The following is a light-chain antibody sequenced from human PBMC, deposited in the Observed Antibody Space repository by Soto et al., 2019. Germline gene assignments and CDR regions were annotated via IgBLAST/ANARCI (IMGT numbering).Light chain of an antibody. V-gene: IGLV1-40*01. CDR2: GNS. Sequence: QSVLTQPPSVSGAPGQRVTISCTGSSSNIGAGYDVHWYQQLPGTAPKLLIYGNSNRPSGVPDRFSGSKSGTSASLAITGLQAEDDADYYCQSYCSSLSADVVFGGGTKLTVL. CDR3: QSYCSSLSADVV. CDR1: SSNIGAGYD. J-gene: IGLJ2*01.